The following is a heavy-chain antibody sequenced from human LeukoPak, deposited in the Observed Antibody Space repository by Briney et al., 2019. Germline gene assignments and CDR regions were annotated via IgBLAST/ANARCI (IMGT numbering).Heavy chain of an antibody. Sequence: GGSLRLSCAVSGFTFDDYGMSWVRQPPGKGREGVSGITWNCGFTVYADSVKGPFTISRDNAKNSLYLQMNSLRAEDTALYYCARGRRYYDILDGYYSYYYMDVWGKGTTVTISS. D-gene: IGHD3-9*01. CDR2: ITWNCGFT. V-gene: IGHV3-20*04. CDR1: GFTFDDYG. CDR3: ARGRRYYDILDGYYSYYYMDV. J-gene: IGHJ6*03.